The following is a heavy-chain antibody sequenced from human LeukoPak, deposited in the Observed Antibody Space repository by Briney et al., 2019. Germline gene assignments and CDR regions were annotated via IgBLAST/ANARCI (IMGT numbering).Heavy chain of an antibody. CDR1: GFTFSGSA. J-gene: IGHJ4*02. CDR3: TRVAVDTAMDFDY. Sequence: GGSLRLSCAASGFTFSGSAMHWVRQASGKGLEWVGRIRSKANSYATAYAASVKGRFTISRDDSKNTAYLQMNSLKTEDTAVYYCTRVAVDTAMDFDYWGQGTLVTVSS. V-gene: IGHV3-73*01. CDR2: IRSKANSYAT. D-gene: IGHD5-18*01.